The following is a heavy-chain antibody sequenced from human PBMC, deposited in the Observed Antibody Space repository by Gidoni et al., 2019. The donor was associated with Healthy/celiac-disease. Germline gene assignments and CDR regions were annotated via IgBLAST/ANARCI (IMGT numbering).Heavy chain of an antibody. CDR2: INHSGST. CDR1: GGSFSGYY. D-gene: IGHD3-10*01. Sequence: QVQLQQWGAGLLKPSETLSLPCAVYGGSFSGYYWRWSRQPPGKGLEWIGEINHSGSTNYNPSLKSRVTISVDTSKNQFSLKLSSVTAADTAVYYCARPLGRGYWNYWGQGTLVTVSS. CDR3: ARPLGRGYWNY. V-gene: IGHV4-34*01. J-gene: IGHJ4*02.